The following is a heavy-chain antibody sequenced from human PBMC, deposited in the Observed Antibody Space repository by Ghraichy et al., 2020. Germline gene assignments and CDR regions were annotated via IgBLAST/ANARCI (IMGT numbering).Heavy chain of an antibody. CDR1: GFTVSSNY. Sequence: GESLNISCAASGFTVSSNYMSWVRQAPGKGLEWVSVIYSGGSTYYADSVKGRFTISRDNSKNTLYLQMNSLRAEDTAVYYCARDRGYDTWGYWGQGTLVTVSS. CDR3: ARDRGYDTWGY. V-gene: IGHV3-66*01. CDR2: IYSGGST. D-gene: IGHD3-9*01. J-gene: IGHJ4*02.